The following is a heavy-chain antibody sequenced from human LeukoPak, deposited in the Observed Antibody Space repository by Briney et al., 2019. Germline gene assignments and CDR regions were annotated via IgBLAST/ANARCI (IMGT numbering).Heavy chain of an antibody. CDR1: GFAFSSYA. CDR2: ISSSGGIP. CDR3: AKDLVGTFDY. J-gene: IGHJ4*02. Sequence: GGSLRLSCATSGFAFSSYAMSWVRQAPGKGLEWVSGISSSGGIPYYADSVKGRFTISRDNSKNTLYLQMNSLRAEDTAVYYCAKDLVGTFDYWGQGTLVTVSS. D-gene: IGHD1-1*01. V-gene: IGHV3-23*01.